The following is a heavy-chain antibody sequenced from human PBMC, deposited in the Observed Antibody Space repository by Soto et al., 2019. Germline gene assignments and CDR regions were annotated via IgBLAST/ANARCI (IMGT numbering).Heavy chain of an antibody. V-gene: IGHV3-48*01. CDR2: ISSSSSTI. D-gene: IGHD5-18*01. CDR1: GFIFSTYS. CDR3: ARDPLWGTAMVLWYFDL. Sequence: GGSLRLSCAASGFIFSTYSMNWVRQGPGKGLEWVSYISSSSSTIFYTDSVKGRFTISRDNSKNTLYLQMNSLRAEDTAVYYCARDPLWGTAMVLWYFDLWGRGTLVTVSS. J-gene: IGHJ2*01.